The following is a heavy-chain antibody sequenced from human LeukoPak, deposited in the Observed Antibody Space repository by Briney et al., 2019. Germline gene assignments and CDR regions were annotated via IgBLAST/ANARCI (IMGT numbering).Heavy chain of an antibody. CDR1: GFTFSSYS. V-gene: IGHV3-21*01. CDR2: ISSSSSYI. D-gene: IGHD2-2*01. Sequence: PGGSLRLSCAASGFTFSSYSMNWVRQAPGKGLEWDSSISSSSSYIYYADSVKGRFTISRDNAKNSLYLQMNSLRAEDTAVYYCARNPPNRYCSSTSCCPFDYWGQGTLVTVSS. J-gene: IGHJ4*02. CDR3: ARNPPNRYCSSTSCCPFDY.